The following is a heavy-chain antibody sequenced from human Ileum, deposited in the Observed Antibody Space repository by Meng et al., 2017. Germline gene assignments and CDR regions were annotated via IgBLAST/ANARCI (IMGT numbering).Heavy chain of an antibody. D-gene: IGHD4-17*01. J-gene: IGHJ4*02. CDR3: EGYGDYMTNDD. CDR1: GVSTSGYY. Sequence: SETLSLTCSVSGVSTSGYYWSWIRQPAGKGLEWIGRINPSGSVNYNPSLGGRVTLSVDTPKHHFSLKLDSVTAADTAVYYCEGYGDYMTNDDWGQGTLVTVAS. CDR2: INPSGSV. V-gene: IGHV4-4*07.